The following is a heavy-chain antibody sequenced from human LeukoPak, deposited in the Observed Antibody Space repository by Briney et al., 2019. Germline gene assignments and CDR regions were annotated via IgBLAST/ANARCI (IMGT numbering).Heavy chain of an antibody. J-gene: IGHJ4*02. Sequence: PGGSLRLSCAASGFTFSSYAMSWVRQAPGKGLEWVSAISGSGGSTYYADSVKGRFTISRDNSKNTLYLQMNSLRAEDTAVYYCAKDDRERPAYSSGWFFDYWGQGTLVTVSS. CDR2: ISGSGGST. V-gene: IGHV3-23*01. CDR3: AKDDRERPAYSSGWFFDY. D-gene: IGHD6-19*01. CDR1: GFTFSSYA.